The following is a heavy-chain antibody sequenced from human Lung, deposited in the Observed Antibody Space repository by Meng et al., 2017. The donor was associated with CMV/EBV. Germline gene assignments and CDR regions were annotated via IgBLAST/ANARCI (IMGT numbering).Heavy chain of an antibody. Sequence: QLVETVGGLVQPGELRGFSVVSSGFSFSSYWMHWVRPSPGKGLVWVARINSGGTTTTYADSVKGRFTISRDNAKNTLYLQMNSLRGEDTAVYYCARDVMGWFDPWGQGALVTVSS. CDR2: INSGGTTT. J-gene: IGHJ5*02. CDR1: GFSFSSYW. V-gene: IGHV3-74*01. CDR3: ARDVMGWFDP. D-gene: IGHD2-8*01.